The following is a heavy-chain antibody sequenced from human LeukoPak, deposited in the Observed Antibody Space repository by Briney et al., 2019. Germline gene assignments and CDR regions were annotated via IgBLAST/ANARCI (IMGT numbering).Heavy chain of an antibody. Sequence: RASVKVSCKASGYTFTGYYMHWVRQAPGQGLEWMGWINPNSGGTNYAQKFQGRVTMTRDTSISTAYMELSRLRSDDTAVYYCARDQPYYFWSGSSMDVWGKGTTVTVSS. V-gene: IGHV1-2*02. D-gene: IGHD3-3*01. CDR2: INPNSGGT. CDR3: ARDQPYYFWSGSSMDV. J-gene: IGHJ6*03. CDR1: GYTFTGYY.